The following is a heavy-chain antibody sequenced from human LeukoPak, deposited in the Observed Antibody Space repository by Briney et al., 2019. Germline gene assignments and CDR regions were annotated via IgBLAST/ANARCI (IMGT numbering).Heavy chain of an antibody. V-gene: IGHV4-59*08. D-gene: IGHD3-3*01. CDR3: ARSYDFWSGSLYFDY. Sequence: SETLSLTCTVSGGSISSYYWSWIRQPPGKGLEWIGYIYYSGSTYYNPSLKSRVTISVDTSKNQFSLKLSSVTAADTAVYYCARSYDFWSGSLYFDYWGRGTLVTVSS. CDR1: GGSISSYY. J-gene: IGHJ4*02. CDR2: IYYSGST.